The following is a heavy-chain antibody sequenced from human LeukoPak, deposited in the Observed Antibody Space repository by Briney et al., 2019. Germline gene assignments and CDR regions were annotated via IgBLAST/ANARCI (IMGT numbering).Heavy chain of an antibody. J-gene: IGHJ4*02. V-gene: IGHV5-51*01. CDR2: IFPGDSDP. CDR1: GYSFTSNW. D-gene: IGHD1-1*01. CDR3: ARPGTTGPTF. Sequence: GESLKISCKGSGYSFTSNWIGWVRQMPGKGLEWMGIIFPGDSDPSYSPSFQGQITIPADKSISTAYLQWSSLKVSDYAMYYCARPGTTGPTFWGQGTLVTVSS.